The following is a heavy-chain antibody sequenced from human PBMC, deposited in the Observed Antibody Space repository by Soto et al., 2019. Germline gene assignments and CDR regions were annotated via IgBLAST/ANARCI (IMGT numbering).Heavy chain of an antibody. CDR3: ARVGGSGPSYYYYYMDV. D-gene: IGHD3-10*01. J-gene: IGHJ6*03. V-gene: IGHV3-21*01. CDR2: ISSSSSYI. Sequence: GGSLRLSCAASGFTFSSYSMNWVRQAPGKGLEWVSSISSSSSYIYYADSVKGRFTISRDNAKNSLYLQMNSLRAEDTAVYYCARVGGSGPSYYYYYMDVWGKGTTVTVSS. CDR1: GFTFSSYS.